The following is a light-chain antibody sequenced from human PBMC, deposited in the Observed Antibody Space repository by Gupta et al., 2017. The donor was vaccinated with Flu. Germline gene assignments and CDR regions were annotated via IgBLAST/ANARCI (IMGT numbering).Light chain of an antibody. V-gene: IGLV3-21*02. Sequence: PGQTARISCGGDNIGTKSLHWYQLKPGQAPVLVVYDDTYRPAGIPERFSGSNAANTATLTISRVEAGDEADYYCQGWESVSDRVFGGGTRVTVL. CDR1: NIGTKS. CDR3: QGWESVSDRV. CDR2: DDT. J-gene: IGLJ3*02.